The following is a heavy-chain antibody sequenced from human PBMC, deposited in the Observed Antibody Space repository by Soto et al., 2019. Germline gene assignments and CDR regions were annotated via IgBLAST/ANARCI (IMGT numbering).Heavy chain of an antibody. CDR2: TYYRSKWYN. CDR1: GDSVSSNSAA. V-gene: IGHV6-1*01. D-gene: IGHD2-2*01. J-gene: IGHJ6*02. Sequence: SQTLSLTCAISGDSVSSNSAAWNWIRQSPSRGPEWLGRTYYRSKWYNDYAVSVKSRITINPDTSKNQFSLQLNSVTPEDTAVYYCARGEDCSSTSCLYGMAVWGQGTTVTVSS. CDR3: ARGEDCSSTSCLYGMAV.